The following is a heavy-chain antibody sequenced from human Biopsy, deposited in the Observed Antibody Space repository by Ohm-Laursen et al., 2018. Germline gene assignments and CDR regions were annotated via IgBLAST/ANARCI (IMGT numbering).Heavy chain of an antibody. CDR2: IASSGGTT. V-gene: IGHV3-11*01. CDR3: ARDTPETYDYDNDDNSPFPRRYIDY. CDR1: GFILNSYG. Sequence: SLRPSCTASGFILNSYGLSWIRQAPGKGLEWISYIASSGGTTYYVDSVKGRFTISRDNAEKSLYLQMNSLRAEDTAVYYCARDTPETYDYDNDDNSPFPRRYIDYWGQGTLVTVSS. D-gene: IGHD3-22*01. J-gene: IGHJ4*02.